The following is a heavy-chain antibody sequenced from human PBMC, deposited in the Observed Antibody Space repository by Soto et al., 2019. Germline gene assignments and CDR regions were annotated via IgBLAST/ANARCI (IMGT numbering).Heavy chain of an antibody. CDR1: GYTFTGYY. Sequence: ASVKVSCKASGYTFTGYYMHWVRQAPGQGLEWMGWINPNSGGTNYAQKFQGWVTMTRDTSISTAYMELSRLRSDDTAVYYCARDIGPYSYGYLDAFDIWGQGTMVTVSS. CDR3: ARDIGPYSYGYLDAFDI. J-gene: IGHJ3*02. V-gene: IGHV1-2*04. CDR2: INPNSGGT. D-gene: IGHD5-18*01.